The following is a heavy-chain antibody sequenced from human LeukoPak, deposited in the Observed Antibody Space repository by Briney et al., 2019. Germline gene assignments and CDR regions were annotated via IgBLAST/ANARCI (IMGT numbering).Heavy chain of an antibody. D-gene: IGHD6-19*01. V-gene: IGHV3-23*01. CDR1: GFTFTSYA. Sequence: PGGSLRLSCAASGFTFTSYAMSWVRQAPGKGLEWVSAISGSGGSTYYADSVKGRFTISRDNSKNTLYLQMNSLRAEDTAVYYCAKGGAVADYYFDYWGQGTLVTVSS. J-gene: IGHJ4*02. CDR2: ISGSGGST. CDR3: AKGGAVADYYFDY.